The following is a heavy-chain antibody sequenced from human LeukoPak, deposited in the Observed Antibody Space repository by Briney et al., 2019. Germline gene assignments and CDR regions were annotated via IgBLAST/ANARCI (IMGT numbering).Heavy chain of an antibody. V-gene: IGHV4-61*02. Sequence: SETLSLTCTVSGGSISSGSYYWSWIRQPAGKGLEWIGRIYTSGSTNYNPSLKSRVTISIDTSKNQFPLKLSSVTAADTAVYYCARDREVYGSGSYYSHLDYWGQGTLVTVSS. CDR1: GGSISSGSYY. CDR3: ARDREVYGSGSYYSHLDY. D-gene: IGHD3-10*01. J-gene: IGHJ4*02. CDR2: IYTSGST.